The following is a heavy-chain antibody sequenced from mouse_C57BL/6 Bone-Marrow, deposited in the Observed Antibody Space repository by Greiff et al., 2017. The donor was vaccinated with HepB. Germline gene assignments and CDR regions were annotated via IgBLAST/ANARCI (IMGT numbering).Heavy chain of an antibody. Sequence: EVQLVESGGGLVQPGGSLKLSCAASGFTFSDYYMYWVRQTPEKRLEWVAYISNGGGSTYYPDTVKGRFTISRDNAKNTLYLQMSRLKSEDTAMYYCARHAYGSPFAYWGQGTLVTVSA. CDR3: ARHAYGSPFAY. CDR2: ISNGGGST. CDR1: GFTFSDYY. V-gene: IGHV5-12*01. D-gene: IGHD1-1*01. J-gene: IGHJ3*01.